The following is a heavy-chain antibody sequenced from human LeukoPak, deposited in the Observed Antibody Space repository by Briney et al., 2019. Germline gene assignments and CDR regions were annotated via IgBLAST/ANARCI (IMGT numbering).Heavy chain of an antibody. Sequence: ASVKVSCKASGYTFTSYGISWVRQAPGQGLEWMGWISAYNGNTNYVQKLQGRVTMTTDTSTSTAYMELRSLRSDDTAVYYCARDPFFGSSGYYPDYWGQGTLVTVSS. CDR1: GYTFTSYG. CDR2: ISAYNGNT. CDR3: ARDPFFGSSGYYPDY. D-gene: IGHD3-22*01. J-gene: IGHJ4*02. V-gene: IGHV1-18*01.